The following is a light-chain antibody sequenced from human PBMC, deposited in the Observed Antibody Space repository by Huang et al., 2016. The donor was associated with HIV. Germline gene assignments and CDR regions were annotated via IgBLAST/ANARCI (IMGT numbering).Light chain of an antibody. CDR1: QSVNTN. Sequence: VMMSQSPATLAASPGERVTLSCGASQSVNTNLAWYQQKPRQPPRLLIYAASTRATGFPARSAGSVSGTEFTLTIDSLQSDDFAVYYCQQYNKWPPEYTFGQGTRLEIK. CDR3: QQYNKWPPEYT. V-gene: IGKV3-15*01. CDR2: AAS. J-gene: IGKJ2*01.